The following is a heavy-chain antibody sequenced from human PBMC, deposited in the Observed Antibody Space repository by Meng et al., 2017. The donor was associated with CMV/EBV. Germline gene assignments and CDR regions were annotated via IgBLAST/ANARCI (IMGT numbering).Heavy chain of an antibody. Sequence: ASVQVSCKASGYTFTSYGISWVRQAPGQGLEWMGWISAYNGNTNYAQKLQGRVTMTTDTSTSTAYMELRSLRSDDTAVYYCARVSDSSGWAYYFDYWGQGTLVTVSS. J-gene: IGHJ4*02. D-gene: IGHD6-19*01. CDR2: ISAYNGNT. V-gene: IGHV1-18*01. CDR3: ARVSDSSGWAYYFDY. CDR1: GYTFTSYG.